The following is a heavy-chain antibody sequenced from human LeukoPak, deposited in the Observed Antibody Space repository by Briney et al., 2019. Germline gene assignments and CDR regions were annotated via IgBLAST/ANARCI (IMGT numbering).Heavy chain of an antibody. V-gene: IGHV4-61*02. Sequence: SETLSLTCTVSGGSISSGSYYWSWIRQPAGKGLEWIGRIYTSGSTNYNPSLKSRATISVDTSKNQSSLKLSSVTAADTAVYYCARAGAMVRVFDPWGQGTLVTVSS. CDR1: GGSISSGSYY. D-gene: IGHD3-10*01. CDR2: IYTSGST. J-gene: IGHJ5*02. CDR3: ARAGAMVRVFDP.